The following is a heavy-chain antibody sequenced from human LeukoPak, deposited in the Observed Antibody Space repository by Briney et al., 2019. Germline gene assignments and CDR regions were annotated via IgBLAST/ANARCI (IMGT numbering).Heavy chain of an antibody. CDR3: ARDYHCGSGSYNVWDYDY. Sequence: ASVKVSCKASGYTFTSYDINWVLQAAGQGLEWMGWISGYNSNKNYAQKLQGRVTMTTDTSTSTAYMELRSLTSDDTAVYYGARDYHCGSGSYNVWDYDYWGQGTLVTVSS. CDR1: GYTFTSYD. V-gene: IGHV1-18*01. D-gene: IGHD3-10*01. CDR2: ISGYNSNK. J-gene: IGHJ4*02.